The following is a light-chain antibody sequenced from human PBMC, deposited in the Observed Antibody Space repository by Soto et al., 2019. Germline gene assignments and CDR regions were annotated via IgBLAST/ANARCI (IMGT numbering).Light chain of an antibody. CDR3: TSYATGSADV. J-gene: IGLJ1*01. CDR1: SSDVGGYNR. Sequence: QSALTQPPSVSGSPGQSVTISCTGTSSDVGGYNRVSWYQQPPGKAPKLLIYDVSNRPSGGSTRFSGSKSGNTAPLTISGRPAEDEADYYCTSYATGSADVFGPGTKLTVL. CDR2: DVS. V-gene: IGLV2-18*02.